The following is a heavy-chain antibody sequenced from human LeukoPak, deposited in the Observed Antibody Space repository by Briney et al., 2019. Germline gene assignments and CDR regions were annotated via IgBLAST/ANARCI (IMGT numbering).Heavy chain of an antibody. CDR2: INPNSGDP. V-gene: IGHV1-2*02. CDR3: ARGGPSRGSGFYYFDY. J-gene: IGHJ4*02. D-gene: IGHD6-19*01. Sequence: ASVKVSCKASGYTFTSYYMYWVRQAPGQGLEWMGWINPNSGDPNYAQKFQGRVAMTRDTSISTAYMELSRLRSDDTAVYYCARGGPSRGSGFYYFDYWGQGTLVTVSS. CDR1: GYTFTSYY.